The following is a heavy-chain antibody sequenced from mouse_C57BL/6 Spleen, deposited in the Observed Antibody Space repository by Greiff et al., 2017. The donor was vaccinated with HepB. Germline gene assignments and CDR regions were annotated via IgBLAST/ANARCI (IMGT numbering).Heavy chain of an antibody. D-gene: IGHD2-2*01. Sequence: EVKLVESEGGLVQPGSSMKLSCAASGFTFSDYYMAWVRQLPEKGLEWVANISYDGSGTSYLYSLKVRFNISIANAKNILYLQMSSHKSEDTATYYCASDRTGSGAMDYWGQGTTVTVSS. CDR2: ISYDGSGT. CDR1: GFTFSDYY. J-gene: IGHJ4*01. CDR3: ASDRTGSGAMDY. V-gene: IGHV5-16*01.